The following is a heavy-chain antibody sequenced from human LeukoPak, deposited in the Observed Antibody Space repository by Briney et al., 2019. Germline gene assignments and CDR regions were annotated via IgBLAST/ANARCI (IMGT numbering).Heavy chain of an antibody. CDR1: GFTFNSYA. D-gene: IGHD5-12*01. CDR2: ISGGGGGT. J-gene: IGHJ3*02. Sequence: PGGSLRLSCAASGFTFNSYAMSWVRQAPVKGLEWVSAISGGGGGTFYAASVKGRFTISRDNSKNTPYLQMNSLRAEDTAVYYCAKFDGYGGYGDAFDIWGQGTMVAVSS. CDR3: AKFDGYGGYGDAFDI. V-gene: IGHV3-23*01.